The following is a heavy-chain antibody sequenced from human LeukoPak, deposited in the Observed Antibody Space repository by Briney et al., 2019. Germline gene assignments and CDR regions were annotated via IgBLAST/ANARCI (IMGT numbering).Heavy chain of an antibody. CDR1: GFTFSSYS. Sequence: GGSLRLSCAASGFTFSSYSMNWVRQAPGKGLEWVSSISSSSSYIYYADSVKGRFTISRDNSKNRLYLQMNSLRAEDTAVYYCARDPTAATPQYFDYWGQGTLVTVSS. J-gene: IGHJ4*02. CDR3: ARDPTAATPQYFDY. V-gene: IGHV3-21*01. CDR2: ISSSSSYI. D-gene: IGHD1-14*01.